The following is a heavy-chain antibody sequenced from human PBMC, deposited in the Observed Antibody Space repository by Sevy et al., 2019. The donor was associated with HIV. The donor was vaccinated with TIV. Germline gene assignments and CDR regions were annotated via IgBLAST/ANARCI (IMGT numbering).Heavy chain of an antibody. D-gene: IGHD3-22*01. CDR1: GFTFSNYW. CDR2: IKQDGSEK. CDR3: ARPYRTDPFFYSGSGGYYYPSYFDY. Sequence: GGSLRLSCAASGFTFSNYWMSWVRQAPGKGLEWVANIKQDGSEKYYVDSVKGRFTISRDNAKNSLYLQMNSLRAEDTAVYYCARPYRTDPFFYSGSGGYYYPSYFDYWGQGTLVTVSS. V-gene: IGHV3-7*01. J-gene: IGHJ4*02.